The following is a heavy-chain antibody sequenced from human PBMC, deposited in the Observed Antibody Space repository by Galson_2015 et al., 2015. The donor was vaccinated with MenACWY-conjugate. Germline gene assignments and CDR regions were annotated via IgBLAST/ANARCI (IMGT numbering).Heavy chain of an antibody. J-gene: IGHJ4*02. Sequence: SLRLSCAASGFTFSSYRMHWVRQAPGEGLVWVSRVNNDESSTTYADSVKGRFTISRDNAKNTLYLQMNSLRAEDTAVYYCARAGDINDYCLTRWGQGTLVTVSS. D-gene: IGHD3-16*01. CDR1: GFTFSSYR. CDR3: ARAGDINDYCLTR. CDR2: VNNDESST. V-gene: IGHV3-74*01.